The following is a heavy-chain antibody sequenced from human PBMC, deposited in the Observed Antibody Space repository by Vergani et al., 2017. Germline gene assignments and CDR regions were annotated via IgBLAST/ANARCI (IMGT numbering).Heavy chain of an antibody. D-gene: IGHD4-17*01. CDR2: IYSGGST. CDR3: ARGLTTVTPNYYYYYGMDV. CDR1: GFTVSSNY. J-gene: IGHJ6*02. V-gene: IGHV3-53*02. Sequence: EVQLVETGGGLIQPGGSLRLSCAASGFTVSSNYMSWVRQAPGKGLEWVSVIYSGGSTYYGDSVKGRFTISRDNSKNTLYLQMNSLRAEDTAVYYCARGLTTVTPNYYYYYGMDVWGQGTTVTVSS.